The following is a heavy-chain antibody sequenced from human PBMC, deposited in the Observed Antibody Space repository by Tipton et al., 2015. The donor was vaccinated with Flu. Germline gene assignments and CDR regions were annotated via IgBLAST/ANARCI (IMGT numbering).Heavy chain of an antibody. D-gene: IGHD2-21*01. CDR2: FYSSGNT. V-gene: IGHV4-59*01. CDR3: ARAPSGYCAGDCGVYGWLDP. Sequence: PGLVKPSETLSLTCTVSGDSIRNNYWSWIRQPPGKGLEWIGYFYSSGNTNYNPSLRSRVTMSVDTSKKQFSLMLTSVTAADTAVYYCARAPSGYCAGDCGVYGWLDPWGQGTQVIVSS. J-gene: IGHJ5*02. CDR1: GDSIRNNY.